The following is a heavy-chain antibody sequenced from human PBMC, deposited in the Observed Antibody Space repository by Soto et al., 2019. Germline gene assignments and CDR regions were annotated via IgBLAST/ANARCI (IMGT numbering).Heavy chain of an antibody. J-gene: IGHJ4*02. V-gene: IGHV1-46*01. Sequence: ASVKVSCKASGYTFTRYYMHWVRQAPGQGLEWMGIINPSGGSTSYAQKFQGRVTMTRDTSTRTVYMELSSLTSEDTAVYYCARDRLVGATTGYFEYWGQGTLVTVSS. CDR3: ARDRLVGATTGYFEY. D-gene: IGHD1-26*01. CDR2: INPSGGST. CDR1: GYTFTRYY.